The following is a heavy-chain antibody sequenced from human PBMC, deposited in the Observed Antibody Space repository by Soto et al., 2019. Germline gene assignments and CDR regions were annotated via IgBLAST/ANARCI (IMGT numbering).Heavy chain of an antibody. CDR1: GGSISSGDYY. CDR2: IYYSGST. Sequence: SETLSLTCTVSGGSISSGDYYWSWIRQPPGKGLEWIGYIYYSGSTYYNPSLKRRVTISVDTSKNQFSLKLSSVTAADTAVYYCARGIAVADNGGYFDYWGQGTLVTVSS. D-gene: IGHD6-19*01. V-gene: IGHV4-30-4*01. CDR3: ARGIAVADNGGYFDY. J-gene: IGHJ4*02.